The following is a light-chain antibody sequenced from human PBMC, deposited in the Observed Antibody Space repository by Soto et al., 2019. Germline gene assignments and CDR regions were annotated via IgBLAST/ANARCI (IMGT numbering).Light chain of an antibody. Sequence: HSALTQPASVSGSPGQSITISCTGTSSDVGGYNFVSWYQHHPGKVPKLIISEVNNRPSGVSDRFSGSKSGNTASLTISGLQAEDEADYYCKSYTTGAYIFGSGTKVTVL. J-gene: IGLJ1*01. CDR2: EVN. CDR1: SSDVGGYNF. CDR3: KSYTTGAYI. V-gene: IGLV2-14*01.